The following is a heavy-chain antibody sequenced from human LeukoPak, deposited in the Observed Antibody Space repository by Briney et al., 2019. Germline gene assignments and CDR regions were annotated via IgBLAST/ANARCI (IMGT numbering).Heavy chain of an antibody. CDR1: GFTFSTYW. D-gene: IGHD6-19*01. J-gene: IGHJ6*02. V-gene: IGHV3-7*01. CDR3: ARDPHHIAVAGNPTW. Sequence: GGSLRLSCAASGFTFSTYWMSWVRQAPGKGLEWVANIRQDGSKIYYVDSVKGRFTISRDNAKNTLYLQMNSLRAEDTAVYYCARDPHHIAVAGNPTWWGQGTTVTVSS. CDR2: IRQDGSKI.